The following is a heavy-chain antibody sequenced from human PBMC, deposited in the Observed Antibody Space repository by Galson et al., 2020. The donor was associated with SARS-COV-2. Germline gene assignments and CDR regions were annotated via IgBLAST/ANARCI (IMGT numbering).Heavy chain of an antibody. J-gene: IGHJ4*02. Sequence: TGGSLRLSCAASGFTFSSYSMNWVRQAPGKGLEWVSSISSSSSYLYYADSVKGRFTISRDNAKNSLYLQMNSLRAEDTAVYYCARVSGAWYYYDSSGYADYWGQGTLVTVSS. CDR2: ISSSSSYL. CDR1: GFTFSSYS. D-gene: IGHD3-22*01. CDR3: ARVSGAWYYYDSSGYADY. V-gene: IGHV3-21*01.